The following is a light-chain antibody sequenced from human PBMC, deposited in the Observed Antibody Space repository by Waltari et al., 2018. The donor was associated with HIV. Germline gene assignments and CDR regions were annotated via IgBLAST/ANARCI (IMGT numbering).Light chain of an antibody. CDR3: QQYGSSPYT. J-gene: IGKJ2*01. CDR1: QSVRSSY. CDR2: GAS. V-gene: IGKV3-20*01. Sequence: EIVLTQSPGTLSLSPGERATRACRASQSVRSSYSAWYQQRVGQAPRLLIYGASSRATGIPDRFSGSGSGTNYTLTITRLEPEDFVVYYCQQYGSSPYTFGQGTKLVIK.